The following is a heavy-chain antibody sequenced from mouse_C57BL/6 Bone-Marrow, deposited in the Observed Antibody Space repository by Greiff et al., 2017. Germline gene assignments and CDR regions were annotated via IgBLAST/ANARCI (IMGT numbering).Heavy chain of an antibody. J-gene: IGHJ1*03. CDR3: ARLEFDGSSGDWYFDV. D-gene: IGHD1-1*01. CDR2: IDPEDGDT. V-gene: IGHV14-1*01. CDR1: GFNIKDYY. Sequence: VQLKQSGAELVRPGASVKLSCTASGFNIKDYYMHWVKQRPEQGLEWIGRIDPEDGDTEYAPKFQGKATMTADTSSNTAYLQLSSLTSEDSAVYFCARLEFDGSSGDWYFDVWGTGTTVTVSS.